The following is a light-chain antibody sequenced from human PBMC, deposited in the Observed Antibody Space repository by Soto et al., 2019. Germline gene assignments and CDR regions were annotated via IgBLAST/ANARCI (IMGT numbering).Light chain of an antibody. CDR2: TNN. J-gene: IGLJ1*01. Sequence: QSVLTQPPSASGTPGQRVTISCSGSSSNIGSNAVNWYQQLPGTAPKLLIYTNNQRPSEVPDRFSGSKSGTSASLAISGLQSEDEADYYCSAWDESLNGYVFGTGTKV. V-gene: IGLV1-44*01. CDR1: SSNIGSNA. CDR3: SAWDESLNGYV.